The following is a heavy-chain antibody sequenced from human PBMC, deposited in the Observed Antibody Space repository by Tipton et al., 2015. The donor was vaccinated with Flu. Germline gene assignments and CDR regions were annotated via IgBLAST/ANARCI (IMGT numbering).Heavy chain of an antibody. Sequence: TLSLTCSVFGSSITSSSYWGWIRQPPGKWLERIGTISHYGRSYYEPSLGSRVTISIDTSKNQFSLRLTSVTAADTAVYYCARIGGATDVGYYLDLWGQGILVTVSS. CDR2: ISHYGRS. CDR3: ARIGGATDVGYYLDL. V-gene: IGHV4-38-2*01. CDR1: GSSITSSSY. J-gene: IGHJ4*02. D-gene: IGHD1-26*01.